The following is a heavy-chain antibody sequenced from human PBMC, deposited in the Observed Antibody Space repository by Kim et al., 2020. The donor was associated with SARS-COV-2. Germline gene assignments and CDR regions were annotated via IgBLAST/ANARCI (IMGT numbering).Heavy chain of an antibody. CDR3: ARDHLDGYNI. V-gene: IGHV3-53*01. J-gene: IGHJ4*02. CDR2: IYYDGNT. CDR1: GFSVNRFY. D-gene: IGHD5-12*01. Sequence: GGSLRLSCAASGFSVNRFYMTWVRQAPGKGLEWVSVIYYDGNTDYADSVRGRFTIFRDSSRNTLYLQMNSLRAEDTAVYFCARDHLDGYNIWGQGTLVTVHS.